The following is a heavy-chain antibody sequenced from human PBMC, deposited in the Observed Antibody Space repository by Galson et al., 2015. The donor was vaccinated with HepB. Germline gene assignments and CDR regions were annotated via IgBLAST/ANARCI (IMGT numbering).Heavy chain of an antibody. V-gene: IGHV1-2*02. D-gene: IGHD2-2*01. Sequence: SVKVSCKAFGYTFTNYYMNWVRQAPGQGLEWMGWINPNSGGTNYAQKFQGRVTMTRDTSISTAYMELSRLRSDDTAVYYCVRRYCSSTSCPTDPWGQGTLVTVSS. J-gene: IGHJ5*02. CDR3: VRRYCSSTSCPTDP. CDR1: GYTFTNYY. CDR2: INPNSGGT.